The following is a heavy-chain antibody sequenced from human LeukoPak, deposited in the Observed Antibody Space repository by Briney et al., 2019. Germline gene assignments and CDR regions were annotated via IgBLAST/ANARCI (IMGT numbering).Heavy chain of an antibody. V-gene: IGHV3-30-3*01. CDR1: GFTFSSYA. J-gene: IGHJ5*02. D-gene: IGHD3-3*01. CDR2: ISYDGSNK. Sequence: GGSLTLTCAASGFTFSSYAMHCVRQAPGKGLEWVAVISYDGSNKYYADSVKGRFTISRDNSKNTLYLQMNSLRAEDTAVYYCARGGNTIFGVVINNWFDPWGQGTLVTVPS. CDR3: ARGGNTIFGVVINNWFDP.